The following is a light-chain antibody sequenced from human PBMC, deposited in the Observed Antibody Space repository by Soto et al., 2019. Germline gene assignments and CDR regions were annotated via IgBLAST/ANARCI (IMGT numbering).Light chain of an antibody. J-gene: IGKJ4*01. CDR1: QGISSR. V-gene: IGKV1-12*01. CDR2: TAS. CDR3: HQANSFPLT. Sequence: DLQMTQSPSSVSASVGDRVTITWRASQGISSRLAWYQQKPGKAPKLLIYTASSLQSGVPSRFTGRVSGTDFTLTISILQPEDFATYYSHQANSFPLTFGGGPKVEIK.